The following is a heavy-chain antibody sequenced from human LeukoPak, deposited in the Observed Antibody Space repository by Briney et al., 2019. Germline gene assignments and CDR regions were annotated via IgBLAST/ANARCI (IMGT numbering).Heavy chain of an antibody. J-gene: IGHJ4*02. CDR1: GYTFTSYG. CDR2: VSAYADNT. V-gene: IGHV1-18*01. CDR3: ARDCIGCHGFDY. D-gene: IGHD2-15*01. Sequence: VSSVKVSCKASGYTFTSYGITWVRQAPGQGLEWMGWVSAYADNTNYVQKIQGRVTTTTDTSTSTAYMELRSLRSDDTAVYYCARDCIGCHGFDYWGQGTLVTVSS.